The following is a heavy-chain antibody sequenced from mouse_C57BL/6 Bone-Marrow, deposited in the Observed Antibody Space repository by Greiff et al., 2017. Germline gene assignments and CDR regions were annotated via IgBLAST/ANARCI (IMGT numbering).Heavy chain of an antibody. CDR2: IYPGSGSA. J-gene: IGHJ3*01. V-gene: IGHV1-55*01. D-gene: IGHD2-3*01. Sequence: VQLQQPGAELVKPGASVKMSCKASGYTFTSYWLTWVKQRPGQGLEWIGDIYPGSGSANYNEKFQSKATLTLETSSSTAYMQLSSLTSEVSSVYYCESGGLLLAYWGQGTLVTGSA. CDR3: ESGGLLLAY. CDR1: GYTFTSYW.